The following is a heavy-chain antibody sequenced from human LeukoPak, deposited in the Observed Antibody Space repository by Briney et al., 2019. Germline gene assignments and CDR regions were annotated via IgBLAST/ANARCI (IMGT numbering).Heavy chain of an antibody. Sequence: GGSLRLSCAASGLSVSTNYMMWVRQAPGKGLECVSILYSSGSAYYADSVKGRFIISRDNSENTLYLQMNSLSAEDTAVYYYASLTGLYPWGRGTLVSVSS. D-gene: IGHD7-27*01. CDR3: ASLTGLYP. CDR2: LYSSGSA. J-gene: IGHJ2*01. V-gene: IGHV3-53*01. CDR1: GLSVSTNY.